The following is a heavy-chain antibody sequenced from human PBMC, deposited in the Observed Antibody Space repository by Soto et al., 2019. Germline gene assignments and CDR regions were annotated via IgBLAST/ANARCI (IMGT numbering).Heavy chain of an antibody. D-gene: IGHD5-18*01. Sequence: HVELLQSGADVKKPWASVTISCKASGYTFTDYALHWVRQAPGQRLEWLGWMNAGVGNTLYSQKFKGRITITRDTSASTAYMELNSLKSEDTAIYYCASDTGYTFGYLNYWGSGTLVTVSS. CDR1: GYTFTDYA. V-gene: IGHV1-3*01. CDR2: MNAGVGNT. CDR3: ASDTGYTFGYLNY. J-gene: IGHJ4*02.